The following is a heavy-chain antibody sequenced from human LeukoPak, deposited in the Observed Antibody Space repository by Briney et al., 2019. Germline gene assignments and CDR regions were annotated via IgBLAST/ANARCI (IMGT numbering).Heavy chain of an antibody. CDR2: TYHSGST. D-gene: IGHD2-2*01. CDR1: GGSISSGGYS. CDR3: ARVYCSSTSCYYFDY. Sequence: SQTLSLTCAVSGGSISSGGYSWSWIRQPPGKGLEWIGYTYHSGSTYYNPSLKSRVTISVDRSKNQFSLKLSSVTAADTAVYYCARVYCSSTSCYYFDYWGQGTLVTVSS. J-gene: IGHJ4*02. V-gene: IGHV4-30-2*01.